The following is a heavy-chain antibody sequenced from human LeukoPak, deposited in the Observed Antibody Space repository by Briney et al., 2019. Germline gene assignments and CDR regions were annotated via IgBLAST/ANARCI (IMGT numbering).Heavy chain of an antibody. CDR3: ARERVSGFDY. CDR2: IYYSGST. Sequence: SETLSLTCTVSGGSISSSSYYWGWIRQPPGKGLEWIGSIYYSGSTNYNPSLKSRVTISVDTSKNQFSLKLSSVTAADTAVYYCARERVSGFDYWGQGTLVTVSS. J-gene: IGHJ4*02. D-gene: IGHD1-14*01. CDR1: GGSISSSSYY. V-gene: IGHV4-39*07.